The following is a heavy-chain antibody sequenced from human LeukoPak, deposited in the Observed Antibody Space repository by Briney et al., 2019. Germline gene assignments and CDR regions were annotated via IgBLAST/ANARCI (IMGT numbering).Heavy chain of an antibody. CDR2: IIPIFGTA. D-gene: IGHD3-22*01. J-gene: IGHJ4*02. V-gene: IGHV1-69*13. Sequence: ASVKVSCKASGGTFSSYAISWVRQAPGQGLERMGGIIPIFGTANYAQKFQGRVTITADESTSTAYMELSSLRSEDTAVYHCAREGMVYYDSSGYPYYFDYWGQGTLVTVSS. CDR1: GGTFSSYA. CDR3: AREGMVYYDSSGYPYYFDY.